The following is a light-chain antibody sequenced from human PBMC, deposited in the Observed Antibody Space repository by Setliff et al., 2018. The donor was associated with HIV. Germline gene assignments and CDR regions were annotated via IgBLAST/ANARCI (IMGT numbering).Light chain of an antibody. CDR2: EVT. J-gene: IGLJ2*01. CDR3: SSYAGSNNFV. Sequence: QSVLAQPPSAYGSPGQSVTISCTGTSSDVGGYNYVSWYQQHPGQAPKLMIYEVTTRPSGVPDRFSGSKSGNTASLTVSGLQAEDEADYYCSSYAGSNNFVFGGGTKVTVL. V-gene: IGLV2-8*01. CDR1: SSDVGGYNY.